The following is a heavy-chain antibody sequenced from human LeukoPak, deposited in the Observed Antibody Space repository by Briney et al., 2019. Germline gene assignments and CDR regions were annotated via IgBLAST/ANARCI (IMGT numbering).Heavy chain of an antibody. CDR3: SRLEAAAGPYYYFYGMDV. V-gene: IGHV4-59*08. D-gene: IGHD6-13*01. CDR1: GGSISGYY. CDR2: IYYSGTT. J-gene: IGHJ6*02. Sequence: SETLSLTCSVSGGSISGYYWSWIRQPPGKGLEWIGYIYYSGTTIYNPSLKSRLTISLDTSKNQFSLNLSSVTAADTAVYYCSRLEAAAGPYYYFYGMDVWGQGTTVTVSS.